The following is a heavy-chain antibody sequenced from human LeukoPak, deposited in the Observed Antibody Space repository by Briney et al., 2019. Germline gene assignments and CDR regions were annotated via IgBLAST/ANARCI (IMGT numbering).Heavy chain of an antibody. D-gene: IGHD4-17*01. CDR3: AREGDGDSDAFDI. J-gene: IGHJ3*02. CDR1: GFTFSSYG. V-gene: IGHV3-7*01. Sequence: GGSLRLSCAASGFTFSSYGMSWVRQAPGKGLEWVANIKQDGSEKYYVDSVKGRFTISRDNAKNSLYLQMNSLRAEDTAVYYCAREGDGDSDAFDIWGQGTMVTVSS. CDR2: IKQDGSEK.